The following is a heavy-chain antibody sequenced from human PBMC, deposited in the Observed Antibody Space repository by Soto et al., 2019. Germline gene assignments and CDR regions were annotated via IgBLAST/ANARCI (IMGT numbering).Heavy chain of an antibody. CDR3: ARVSGGSSSWYFWFDP. CDR2: IIPIFGTA. Sequence: SVKVSCKASGGTFSSYAISWVRQAPGQGLEWMGGIIPIFGTANYAQKFQGRVTITADESTSTAYMELSSLRSEDTAVYYYARVSGGSSSWYFWFDPWGQGTLVTVSS. J-gene: IGHJ5*02. CDR1: GGTFSSYA. V-gene: IGHV1-69*13. D-gene: IGHD6-13*01.